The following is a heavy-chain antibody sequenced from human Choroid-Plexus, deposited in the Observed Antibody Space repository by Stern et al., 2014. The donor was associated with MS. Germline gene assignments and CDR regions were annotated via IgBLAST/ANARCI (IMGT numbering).Heavy chain of an antibody. CDR2: VSYDGSNK. Sequence: VHLVESGGGVVQPGRPLRLSCVASGFTFGRCAMHWVRQAPGKGLVWQAGVSYDGSNKYYADSVKGRFTISRDNSQNTLYMQMSSLRPEDKAVYYCAKDRQYLTYFFDHWGQGSLVTVSS. CDR3: AKDRQYLTYFFDH. CDR1: GFTFGRCA. V-gene: IGHV3-30*18. D-gene: IGHD2/OR15-2a*01. J-gene: IGHJ5*02.